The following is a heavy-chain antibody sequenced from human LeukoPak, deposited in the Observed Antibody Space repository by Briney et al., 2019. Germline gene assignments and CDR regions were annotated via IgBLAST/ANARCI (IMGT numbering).Heavy chain of an antibody. V-gene: IGHV3-33*06. CDR3: AKDAGTMVRGVINYYFDY. D-gene: IGHD3-10*01. CDR1: GFTFSSYG. CDR2: IWYDGSNK. J-gene: IGHJ4*02. Sequence: GGSLRLSCAASGFTFSSYGMHWVRQAPGKGLEWVAVIWYDGSNKYYADSAKGRFTISRDNSKNTLYLQMNSLRAEDTAVYYCAKDAGTMVRGVINYYFDYWGQGTLVTVSS.